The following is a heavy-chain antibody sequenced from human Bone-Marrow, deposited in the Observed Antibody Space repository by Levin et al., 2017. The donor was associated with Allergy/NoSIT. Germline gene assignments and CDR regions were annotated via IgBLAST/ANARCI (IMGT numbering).Heavy chain of an antibody. CDR3: ARDRNWGEHYGMDV. CDR1: GFTFRSYS. Sequence: GGSLRLSCAGSGFTFRSYSMHWVRQAPGKGLEWLSSISSGSGYVYYIDSVKGRFTISRDNAKNSLFLQMNSLSAEDTAVYYCARDRNWGEHYGMDVWGQGTTVTVSS. J-gene: IGHJ6*02. V-gene: IGHV3-21*01. D-gene: IGHD7-27*01. CDR2: ISSGSGYV.